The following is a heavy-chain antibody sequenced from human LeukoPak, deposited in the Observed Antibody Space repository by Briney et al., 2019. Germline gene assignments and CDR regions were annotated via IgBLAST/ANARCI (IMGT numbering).Heavy chain of an antibody. J-gene: IGHJ4*02. D-gene: IGHD3-22*01. V-gene: IGHV1-69*13. CDR3: ARVNPAVSYMISSH. Sequence: SVKVSCKASGDSFGTYVISWVRQAPGQGLEWMGGVIPMVGTANIAQKFQGRVTITADESTSTAYMELSSLRSDDTAVYYCARVNPAVSYMISSHWGQGTLVTVSS. CDR1: GDSFGTYV. CDR2: VIPMVGTA.